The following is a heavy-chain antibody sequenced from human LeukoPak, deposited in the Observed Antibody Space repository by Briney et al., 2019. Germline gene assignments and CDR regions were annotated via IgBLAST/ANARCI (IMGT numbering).Heavy chain of an antibody. Sequence: PSETLSLTFAVSGYSISSGYYWCWIRQPPGKGLEGSGSIHHSGTAYYNPSLKTRVTISVDTSKNQFSLNLSSVTAADTAVYYCARPFKDTTVTSGFDYWGQGTLVTVSS. CDR2: IHHSGTA. CDR1: GYSISSGYY. CDR3: ARPFKDTTVTSGFDY. J-gene: IGHJ4*02. V-gene: IGHV4-38-2*01. D-gene: IGHD4-17*01.